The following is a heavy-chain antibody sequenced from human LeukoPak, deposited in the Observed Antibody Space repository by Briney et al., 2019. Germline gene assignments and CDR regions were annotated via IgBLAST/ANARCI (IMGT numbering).Heavy chain of an antibody. CDR3: ARAELTYYYDSSGYSDDAFDI. D-gene: IGHD3-22*01. Sequence: SQTLSLTCTVSGGSISSGGYYWSWIRQPPGKGLEWIGYIYHSGSTYYNPSLKSRVTISVDRSKNQFSLKLSSVTAADTAVYYCARAELTYYYDSSGYSDDAFDIWGQGTMVTVSS. CDR2: IYHSGST. V-gene: IGHV4-30-2*01. CDR1: GGSISSGGYY. J-gene: IGHJ3*02.